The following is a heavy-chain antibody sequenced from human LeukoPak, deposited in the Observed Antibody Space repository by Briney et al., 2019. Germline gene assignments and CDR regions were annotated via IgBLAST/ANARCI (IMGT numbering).Heavy chain of an antibody. J-gene: IGHJ3*02. V-gene: IGHV3-21*01. CDR1: GFTFSSYS. D-gene: IGHD5-12*01. CDR2: ISSSSSYI. Sequence: TGGSLRLSCAASGFTFSSYSMNWVRQAPGKGLEWVSSISSSSSYIYYADSVKGRFTISRDNAKHSLYLQMNSLRAEDTAVYYCARDRVDIAHRGAFDIWGQGTMVTVSS. CDR3: ARDRVDIAHRGAFDI.